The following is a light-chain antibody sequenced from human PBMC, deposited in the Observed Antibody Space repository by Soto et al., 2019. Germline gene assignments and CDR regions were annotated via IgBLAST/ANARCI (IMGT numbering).Light chain of an antibody. CDR1: QSISGTY. J-gene: IGKJ3*01. CDR2: GAS. CDR3: QQYGTSPHLFT. Sequence: EIVLTQSPGTLSLSPGERATLPCRASQSISGTYLAWYQQKPGQAPRLLIYGASTRATGIPDRFSGSGSGTDFTLTISRLEPEDFAVYYCQQYGTSPHLFTFVPGTKVDIK. V-gene: IGKV3-20*01.